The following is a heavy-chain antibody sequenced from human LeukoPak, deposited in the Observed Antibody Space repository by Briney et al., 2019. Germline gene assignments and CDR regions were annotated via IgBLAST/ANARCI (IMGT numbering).Heavy chain of an antibody. CDR3: ARDPHYYDSSGYYPLFDY. CDR1: GFTFSSYW. J-gene: IGHJ4*02. CDR2: IKQDGSEK. V-gene: IGHV3-7*01. D-gene: IGHD3-22*01. Sequence: GGSLRLSCAASGFTFSSYWMSWVRQAPGKGLEWVANIKQDGSEKYYVDSVKGRFTISRDNAKNSLYLQMNSLRAEDTAVYYCARDPHYYDSSGYYPLFDYWGQGTLVTVSS.